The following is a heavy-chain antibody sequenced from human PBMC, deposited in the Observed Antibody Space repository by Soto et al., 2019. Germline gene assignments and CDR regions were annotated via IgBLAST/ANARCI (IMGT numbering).Heavy chain of an antibody. V-gene: IGHV3-30*18. CDR3: AKDGAPRYCSRSSCHPAGAY. CDR2: ISFDGSHK. Sequence: QVLLVESGGGVVQPGRSLRLSCAGSGCTFSNYGLHWVRQAPGKGLDWVSFISFDGSHKYYADSVKGRFTISRDNSNNMLYLQMGSLTTEDTAVYYCAKDGAPRYCSRSSCHPAGAYWGQGTLVTVSS. J-gene: IGHJ4*02. D-gene: IGHD2-15*01. CDR1: GCTFSNYG.